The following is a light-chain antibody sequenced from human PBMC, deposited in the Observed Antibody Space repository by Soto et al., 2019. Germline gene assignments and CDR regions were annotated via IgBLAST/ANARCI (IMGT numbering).Light chain of an antibody. CDR1: QSVSSSS. CDR2: GAS. V-gene: IGKV3-20*01. Sequence: EIVLTQSPGTLSLSPGERATLSCRASQSVSSSSLAWYQQKPGQAPRLLIYGASSRATGIPDRFSGSGSGTDFTLTISRLEPEDFATYYCQQSYSTPPTFGQGTKVEIK. CDR3: QQSYSTPPT. J-gene: IGKJ1*01.